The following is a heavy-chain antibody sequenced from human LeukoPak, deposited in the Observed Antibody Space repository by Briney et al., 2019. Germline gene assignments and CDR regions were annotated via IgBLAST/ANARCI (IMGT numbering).Heavy chain of an antibody. CDR2: ISSSSSYI. CDR3: ARENYYDSSGALWDY. D-gene: IGHD3-22*01. J-gene: IGHJ4*02. V-gene: IGHV3-21*01. Sequence: GGSLRLSCAASTFTFSSYSMNWVRQAPGKGLEWVSSISSSSSYIYYAGSVKGRFTISRDNAKNSLYLQMNSLRAEDTAVYYCARENYYDSSGALWDYWGQGTLVTVSS. CDR1: TFTFSSYS.